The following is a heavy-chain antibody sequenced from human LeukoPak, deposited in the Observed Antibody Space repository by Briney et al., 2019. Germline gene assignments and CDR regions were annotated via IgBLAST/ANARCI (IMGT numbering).Heavy chain of an antibody. CDR1: GYTYTSSG. CDR2: ISAYNGNT. D-gene: IGHD3-3*01. J-gene: IGHJ6*03. CDR3: ARNFGVFIRYHHYYMVV. V-gene: IGHV1-18*01. Sequence: GASVKVSCKPSGYTYTSSGISWVRQAPGQGLEWMGLISAYNGNTNYAQKLQGRVTMTTDSSASTAYMELRSLRSCDTAVYYCARNFGVFIRYHHYYMVVSGKGTTVTVSS.